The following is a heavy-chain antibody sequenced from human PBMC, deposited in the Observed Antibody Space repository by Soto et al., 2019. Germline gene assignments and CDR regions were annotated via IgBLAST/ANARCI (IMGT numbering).Heavy chain of an antibody. V-gene: IGHV3-49*03. CDR3: AREDSSGYYSG. J-gene: IGHJ4*02. CDR2: IRRKAFGGTT. D-gene: IGHD3-22*01. Sequence: GSLRLSCTASGFNFAVHSVSWFRQAPGKGLDWVGIIRRKAFGGTTQYAASVKGRFTISRDDSKSIAYLQMNSLKTEDTAVYYCAREDSSGYYSGWGQGTLVTVSS. CDR1: GFNFAVHS.